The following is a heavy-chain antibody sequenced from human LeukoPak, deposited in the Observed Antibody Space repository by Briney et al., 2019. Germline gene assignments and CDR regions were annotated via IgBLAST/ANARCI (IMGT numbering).Heavy chain of an antibody. D-gene: IGHD2-15*01. CDR2: MNPNSGNT. V-gene: IGHV1-8*01. J-gene: IGHJ4*02. Sequence: ASVKVSCTASGYTFTSYDINWVRQATGQGLEWMGWMNPNSGNTGYAQKFQGRVTMTRNTSISTAYMELSSLRSEETAVYYCARYGDPMEDNYFDYWGQGTLVTVSS. CDR1: GYTFTSYD. CDR3: ARYGDPMEDNYFDY.